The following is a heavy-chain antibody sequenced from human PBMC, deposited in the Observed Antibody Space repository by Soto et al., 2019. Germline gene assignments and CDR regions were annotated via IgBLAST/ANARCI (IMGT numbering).Heavy chain of an antibody. CDR3: ARGVRGGYGIYYYYYMDV. J-gene: IGHJ6*03. CDR2: IYYSGST. CDR1: GGSISSYY. Sequence: QVQLQESGPGLVKPSETLSLTCTVSGGSISSYYWSWIRQPPGKGLEWIGYIYYSGSTNYNPSLKGRDTISVDTSKNQFSLKLSSVTAADTAVYYCARGVRGGYGIYYYYYMDVWGKGTTVTVSS. D-gene: IGHD5-12*01. V-gene: IGHV4-59*01.